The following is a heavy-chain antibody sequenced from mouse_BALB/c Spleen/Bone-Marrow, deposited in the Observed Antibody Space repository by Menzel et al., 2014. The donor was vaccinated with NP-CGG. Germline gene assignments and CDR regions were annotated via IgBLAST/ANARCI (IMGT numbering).Heavy chain of an antibody. CDR2: IDPENGDT. CDR1: GFNIKDYY. Sequence: EVQRVETGAELVRSGASVKLSCTASGFNIKDYYMHWVKQRPEQGLEWIGWIDPENGDTEYAPKFQGKATMAADTSSNTAYLELSSLTSEDTAVYYCNGNYYAMYFWGQGTSVTVSS. J-gene: IGHJ4*01. CDR3: NGNYYAMYF. V-gene: IGHV14-4*02. D-gene: IGHD2-1*01.